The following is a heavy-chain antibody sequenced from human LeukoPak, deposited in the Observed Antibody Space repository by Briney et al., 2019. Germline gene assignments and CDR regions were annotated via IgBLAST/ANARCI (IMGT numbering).Heavy chain of an antibody. CDR3: ARDRVWQWLVRDYYYYMDV. Sequence: PGGSLRLSCAASGLTFSSYWMSWVRQAPGKGLEWVANIKQDGSEKYYVDSVKGRFTISRDNAKNSLYLQMNSLRAEDTAVYYCARDRVWQWLVRDYYYYMDVWGKGTTVTVSS. CDR2: IKQDGSEK. V-gene: IGHV3-7*01. D-gene: IGHD6-19*01. J-gene: IGHJ6*03. CDR1: GLTFSSYW.